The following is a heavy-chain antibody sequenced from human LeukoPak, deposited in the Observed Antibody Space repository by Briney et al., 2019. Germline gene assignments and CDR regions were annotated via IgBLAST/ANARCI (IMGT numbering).Heavy chain of an antibody. V-gene: IGHV4-39*07. J-gene: IGHJ4*02. CDR1: GGSISSSNFY. CDR2: IYYSGST. D-gene: IGHD3-10*01. CDR3: ARDARVQKWFGELLKTTTYYFDY. Sequence: SETLSLTCNVSGGSISSSNFYWGWIRQPPGKGLEWIGSIYYSGSTYYNPSLKSRVSISVDTSKNQFSLKLSSVTAADTAVYYCARDARVQKWFGELLKTTTYYFDYWGQGTLVTVSS.